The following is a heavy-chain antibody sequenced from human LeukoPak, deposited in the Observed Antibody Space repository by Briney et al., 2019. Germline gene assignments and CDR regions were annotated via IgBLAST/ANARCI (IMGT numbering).Heavy chain of an antibody. V-gene: IGHV1-2*02. J-gene: IGHJ6*02. D-gene: IGHD3-3*01. CDR2: SNPNSGGT. CDR1: GYTCNGYY. Sequence: ASVKVSCNASGYTCNGYYRHWVRQPPAQGLERMGWSNPNSGGTNYAQKFQGRVTMTRDTSVSTAYMELSRLRSDDTAVYYCARDFFVEQKTAYDMGVWGQGTTVTVSS. CDR3: ARDFFVEQKTAYDMGV.